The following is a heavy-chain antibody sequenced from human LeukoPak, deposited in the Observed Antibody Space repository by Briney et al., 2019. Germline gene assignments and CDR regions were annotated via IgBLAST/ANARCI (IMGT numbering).Heavy chain of an antibody. J-gene: IGHJ4*02. CDR1: GYTFTSYD. Sequence: ASVKVSCKASGYTFTSYDINWVRQAPGQGLEWMGLINPSGGSTSYAQKFQGRVTMTRDTSTSTVYMELSSLRSEDTAVYYCARDGYCTNGVCYYFDYWGQGTLVTVSS. CDR2: INPSGGST. V-gene: IGHV1-46*01. D-gene: IGHD2-8*01. CDR3: ARDGYCTNGVCYYFDY.